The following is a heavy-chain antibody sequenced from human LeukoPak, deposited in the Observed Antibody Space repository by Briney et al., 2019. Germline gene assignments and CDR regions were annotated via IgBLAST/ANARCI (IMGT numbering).Heavy chain of an antibody. CDR1: GGSISSSSYY. CDR3: ARAAYYYDSSGYYGVYMDV. CDR2: IYYTGTT. D-gene: IGHD3-22*01. J-gene: IGHJ6*03. V-gene: IGHV4-39*07. Sequence: PSETLSLTCTVSGGSISSSSYYWAWIRQPPGKGLEWLGSIYYTGTTYYNPSLNHRVTISVDTSQNQFSLRLSSVTAADTAVYYCARAAYYYDSSGYYGVYMDVWGKGTTVTISS.